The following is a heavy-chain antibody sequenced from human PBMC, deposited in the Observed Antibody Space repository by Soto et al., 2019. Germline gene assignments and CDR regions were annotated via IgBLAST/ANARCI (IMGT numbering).Heavy chain of an antibody. J-gene: IGHJ4*02. CDR1: GGSISSYY. CDR3: ARHPYGDYPFDY. D-gene: IGHD4-17*01. CDR2: IYYSGST. Sequence: QVQLQESGPGLVKPSEPLFLTCTVSGGSISSYYWSWIRQPPGKGLEWIGYIYYSGSTNYNPSLMSRVTISVDTSKNQFSLKLSSVTAADTAVYYCARHPYGDYPFDYWGQGTLVTVSS. V-gene: IGHV4-59*08.